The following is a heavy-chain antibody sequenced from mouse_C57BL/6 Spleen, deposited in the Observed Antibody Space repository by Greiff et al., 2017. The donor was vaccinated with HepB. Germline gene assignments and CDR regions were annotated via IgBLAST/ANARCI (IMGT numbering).Heavy chain of an antibody. V-gene: IGHV6-6*01. CDR1: GFTFSDAW. Sequence: EVQLVESGGGLVQPGGSMKLSCAASGFTFSDAWMDWVRQSPEKGLEWVAEIRNKANNHATYYAESVKGRFTISRDDSNSSVYLQMNSLRAEDTGIYYCTSNYYGSSFYAMDYWGQGTSVTVSS. D-gene: IGHD1-1*01. CDR3: TSNYYGSSFYAMDY. J-gene: IGHJ4*01. CDR2: IRNKANNHAT.